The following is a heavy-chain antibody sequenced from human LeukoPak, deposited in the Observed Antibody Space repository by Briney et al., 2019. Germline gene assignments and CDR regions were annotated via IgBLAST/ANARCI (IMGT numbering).Heavy chain of an antibody. D-gene: IGHD2-15*01. CDR3: AKGTYCSGGSCYYFDY. J-gene: IGHJ4*02. V-gene: IGHV3-23*01. CDR2: ISGSGGST. Sequence: GGSPRLSCVGSGFTFSSYWMSWVRQAPGKGLEWVSAISGSGGSTYYADSVKGRFTISRDNSKNTLYLQMNSLRAEDTAVYYCAKGTYCSGGSCYYFDYWGQGTLVTVSS. CDR1: GFTFSSYW.